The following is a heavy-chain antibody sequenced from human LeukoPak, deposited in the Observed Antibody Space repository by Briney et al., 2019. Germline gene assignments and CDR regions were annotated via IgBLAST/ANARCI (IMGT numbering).Heavy chain of an antibody. Sequence: SETLSLTCTVSGGSISSYYWTWIRQAPGKGLEWIGSVYYTGSTSYNPSLKSRVTISVDASKNHFSLRLTSVTAADTAVYYCARYLSSGLDYWGQGTLVTVSS. D-gene: IGHD3-22*01. CDR1: GGSISSYY. CDR3: ARYLSSGLDY. J-gene: IGHJ4*02. CDR2: VYYTGST. V-gene: IGHV4-59*01.